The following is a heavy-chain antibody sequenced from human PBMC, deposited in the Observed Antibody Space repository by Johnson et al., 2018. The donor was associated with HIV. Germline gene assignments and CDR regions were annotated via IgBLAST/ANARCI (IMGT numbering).Heavy chain of an antibody. D-gene: IGHD6-13*01. CDR1: GFSFSRYW. J-gene: IGHJ3*02. V-gene: IGHV3-33*08. CDR2: ISFDGSTK. Sequence: QVQLVESGGGLVQPGGSLRLSCAVSGFSFSRYWMSWVRQAPGKGLEWVAVISFDGSTKYHADAVRGRFTISRDNSNNTLYLQVTSLRVEDTAVYFCARGRMGMNVADLRGGAFDIWGQGTVVTVSS. CDR3: ARGRMGMNVADLRGGAFDI.